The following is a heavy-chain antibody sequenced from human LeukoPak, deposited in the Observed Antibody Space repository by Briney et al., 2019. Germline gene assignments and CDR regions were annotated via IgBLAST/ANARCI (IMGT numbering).Heavy chain of an antibody. D-gene: IGHD6-13*01. J-gene: IGHJ4*02. CDR3: ARDPPGIAASVSGG. V-gene: IGHV3-53*01. CDR2: IYSGGST. Sequence: GGSLRLSCKASGFTVSNNYMDWVRQAPGKGLEWVALIYSGGSTQYADSVKGRFTISRDNSRNTLYLQMSSLRVEDTAVYYCARDPPGIAASVSGGWGQGILVTVSS. CDR1: GFTVSNNY.